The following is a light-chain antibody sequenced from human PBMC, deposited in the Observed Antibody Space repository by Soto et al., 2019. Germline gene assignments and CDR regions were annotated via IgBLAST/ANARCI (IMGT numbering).Light chain of an antibody. CDR2: DAS. V-gene: IGKV3-11*01. J-gene: IGKJ5*01. Sequence: EIVLTQSPATLSLSPVERAALACTASQSVSSYLAWYQQKPGQAPRLLIYDASNRATGIPARFSGSGSGTDFTLTISSLEPEDFAVYYCQQRSNWPSITFGQGTRLEIK. CDR1: QSVSSY. CDR3: QQRSNWPSIT.